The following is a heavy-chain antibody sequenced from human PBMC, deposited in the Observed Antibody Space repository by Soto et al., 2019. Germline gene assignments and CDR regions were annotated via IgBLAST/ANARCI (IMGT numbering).Heavy chain of an antibody. CDR1: GVTFGDAR. V-gene: IGHV3-15*07. D-gene: IGHD6-19*01. Sequence: GGSLRLSWAAAGVTFGDARVNWVRQAPGKGLEWVGRIKSKTDGGTTDYAAPVKGRFTISRDDSKNTLYLQMNSLKTEDTAVYYCTTEEQWLVLANYYYYGLDVWGQGTTVTVSS. J-gene: IGHJ6*02. CDR2: IKSKTDGGTT. CDR3: TTEEQWLVLANYYYYGLDV.